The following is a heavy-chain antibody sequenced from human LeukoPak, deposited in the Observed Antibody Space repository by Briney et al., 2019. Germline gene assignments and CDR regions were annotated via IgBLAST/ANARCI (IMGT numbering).Heavy chain of an antibody. CDR3: ARKVTRYWYFDL. CDR1: GFTFSSYS. Sequence: GGSLRLSCAASGFTFSSYSMNWVRQAPGKGLEWVSSISSSSSYIYYADSVKGRFTISRDNAKNLLYLQMNSLRAEDTAVYYCARKVTRYWYFDLWGRGTLVTVSS. CDR2: ISSSSSYI. V-gene: IGHV3-21*01. J-gene: IGHJ2*01. D-gene: IGHD2-21*02.